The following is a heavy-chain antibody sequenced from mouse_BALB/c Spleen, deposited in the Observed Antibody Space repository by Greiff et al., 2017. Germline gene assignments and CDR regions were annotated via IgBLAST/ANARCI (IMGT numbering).Heavy chain of an antibody. CDR1: GYSITSDYA. J-gene: IGHJ4*01. CDR3: ARGDYDGDAMDY. CDR2: ISYSGST. D-gene: IGHD2-4*01. V-gene: IGHV3-2*02. Sequence: QSGPGLVKPSQSLSLTCTVTGYSITSDYAWNWIRQFPGNKLEWMGYISYSGSTSYNPSLKSRISITRDTSKNQFFLQLNSVTTEDTATYYCARGDYDGDAMDYWGQGTSVTVSS.